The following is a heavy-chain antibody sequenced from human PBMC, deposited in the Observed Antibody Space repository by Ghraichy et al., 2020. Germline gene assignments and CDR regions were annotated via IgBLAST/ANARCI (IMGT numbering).Heavy chain of an antibody. Sequence: LSLTCAASGFTFTSYAMNWVRQAPGKGLEWVSTLSGSGDRTYCADSVKGRFTISRDTSKNTVYLQMNSLRAEDTAVYYCAKRGQYSGGWSFDYWGQGTLVTVSS. CDR2: LSGSGDRT. D-gene: IGHD6-19*01. CDR3: AKRGQYSGGWSFDY. J-gene: IGHJ4*02. CDR1: GFTFTSYA. V-gene: IGHV3-23*01.